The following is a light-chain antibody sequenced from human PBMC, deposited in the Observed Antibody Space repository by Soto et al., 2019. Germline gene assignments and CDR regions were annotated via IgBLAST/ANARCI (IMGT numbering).Light chain of an antibody. CDR1: SNNVGGYNY. CDR2: EVT. V-gene: IGLV2-8*01. J-gene: IGLJ1*01. CDR3: SSYAGSDTKV. Sequence: QSVLTQPPSASGSPGQSVTISCTGTSNNVGGYNYVSWYQHHPGKAPKLIIYEVTKRPSGVPDRFSGSKSANTASLTVSGLQAEDEADYYCSSYAGSDTKVFGTGTKVTAL.